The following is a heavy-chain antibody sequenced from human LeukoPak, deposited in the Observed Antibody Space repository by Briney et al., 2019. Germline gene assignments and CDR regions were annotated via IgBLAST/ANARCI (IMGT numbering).Heavy chain of an antibody. Sequence: GGSLRLSCAASGFTFRSYGMHWVRQAPGKGLEWVAFIRYDGSNNDYADSVKGRFTISRDTSNDALYLQMNSLRAGDTAIYFCVKLALPYSSSGDYFDSWGRGTLVTVSS. CDR1: GFTFRSYG. D-gene: IGHD1-26*01. J-gene: IGHJ4*02. CDR2: IRYDGSNN. CDR3: VKLALPYSSSGDYFDS. V-gene: IGHV3-30*02.